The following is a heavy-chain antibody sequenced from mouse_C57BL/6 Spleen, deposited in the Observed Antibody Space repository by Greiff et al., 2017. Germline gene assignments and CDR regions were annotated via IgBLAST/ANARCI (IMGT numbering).Heavy chain of an antibody. D-gene: IGHD4-1*01. J-gene: IGHJ3*01. Sequence: QVHVKQSGPGLVAPSQSLSITCTVSGFSLTSYGVDWVRQSPGKGLEWLGVIWGVGSTNYNSALKSRLSISKDNSKSQVFLKMNSLQTDDTAMYYCASEILGFAYWGQGTLVTVSA. V-gene: IGHV2-6*01. CDR3: ASEILGFAY. CDR1: GFSLTSYG. CDR2: IWGVGST.